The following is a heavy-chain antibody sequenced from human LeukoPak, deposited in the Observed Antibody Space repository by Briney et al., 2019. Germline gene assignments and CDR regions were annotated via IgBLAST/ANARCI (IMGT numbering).Heavy chain of an antibody. Sequence: SETLSLTCTVSGGSISSYYWSRIRQPPGKGLEWIGDIYYSGSTNYNPSLKSRVTISVDTSKNQFSLKLSSVTAADTAVYYCARVNVDTAMVDYWGQGTLVTVSS. V-gene: IGHV4-59*01. D-gene: IGHD5-18*01. J-gene: IGHJ4*02. CDR1: GGSISSYY. CDR3: ARVNVDTAMVDY. CDR2: IYYSGST.